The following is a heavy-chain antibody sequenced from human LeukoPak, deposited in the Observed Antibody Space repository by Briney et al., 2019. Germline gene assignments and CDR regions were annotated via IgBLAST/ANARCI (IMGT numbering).Heavy chain of an antibody. J-gene: IGHJ4*02. CDR3: ARDIEYDILTGYYHFDY. Sequence: ASVKVSCKASGYTFTTYGISWVRQAPGQGLEWIGWISTLNGNTHYAQKFQGGVIMTTDTSTSTAYMELRSLRSDDTAVYYCARDIEYDILTGYYHFDYWGQGTLVTVSS. V-gene: IGHV1-18*01. CDR2: ISTLNGNT. D-gene: IGHD3-9*01. CDR1: GYTFTTYG.